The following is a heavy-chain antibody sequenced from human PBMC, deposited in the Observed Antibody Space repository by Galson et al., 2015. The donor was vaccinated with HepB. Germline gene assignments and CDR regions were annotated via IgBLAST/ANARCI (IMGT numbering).Heavy chain of an antibody. J-gene: IGHJ3*02. CDR2: INAGNGNT. CDR1: GYTFTSYA. CDR3: ARAAAVGAFDI. V-gene: IGHV1-3*01. Sequence: SVKVSCKASGYTFTSYAMHWVRQAPGQRLEWMGWINAGNGNTKYSQKFQGRVTITRDTSASTAYMELSSLRSEDTAVYSCARAAAVGAFDIWGPGTMVTVSS. D-gene: IGHD6-13*01.